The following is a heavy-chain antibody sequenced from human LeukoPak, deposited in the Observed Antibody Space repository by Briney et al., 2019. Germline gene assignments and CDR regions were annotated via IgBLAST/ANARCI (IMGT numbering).Heavy chain of an antibody. J-gene: IGHJ4*02. V-gene: IGHV1-2*02. Sequence: ASVKVSCKASGYTFTGYYMHWVRQAPGQGLEWMGWINPNSGGTNYAQKFQGRVTMTRDTSISTAYMELSRLRSDDTAVYYCARGRYCSSTSCFTWDYWGQGTLVTVSS. CDR2: INPNSGGT. D-gene: IGHD2-2*01. CDR1: GYTFTGYY. CDR3: ARGRYCSSTSCFTWDY.